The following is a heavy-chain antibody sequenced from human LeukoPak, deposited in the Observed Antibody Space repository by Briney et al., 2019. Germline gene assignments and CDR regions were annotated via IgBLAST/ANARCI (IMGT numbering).Heavy chain of an antibody. CDR2: IRYDGSNK. D-gene: IGHD6-13*01. CDR3: AKDQVPGKGIAAAGIQY. V-gene: IGHV3-30*02. CDR1: GFTFSSYG. J-gene: IGHJ4*02. Sequence: GGSLRLSCAASGFTFSSYGMHWDRQAPGKGLEWVAFIRYDGSNKYYADSVKGRFTISRDNSKNTLYLQMNSLRAEDTAVYYCAKDQVPGKGIAAAGIQYWGQGTLVTVSS.